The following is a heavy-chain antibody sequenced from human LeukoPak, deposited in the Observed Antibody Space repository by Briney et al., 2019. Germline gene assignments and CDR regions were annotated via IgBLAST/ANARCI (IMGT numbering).Heavy chain of an antibody. Sequence: SETLSLTCAVYGGSFSGYYWSWIRQPPGKGLGWIGEINHSGSTNYNPSLTSRVTILVDTSKNQFSLKLTSVTAADTAVYYCARAFRNSGWGIDYWGQGTQVTVSS. CDR1: GGSFSGYY. CDR2: INHSGST. V-gene: IGHV4-34*01. D-gene: IGHD6-19*01. J-gene: IGHJ4*02. CDR3: ARAFRNSGWGIDY.